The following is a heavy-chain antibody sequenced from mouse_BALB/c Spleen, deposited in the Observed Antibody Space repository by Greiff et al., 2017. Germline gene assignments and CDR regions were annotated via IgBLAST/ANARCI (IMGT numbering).Heavy chain of an antibody. Sequence: QVQLQQSGAELMKPGASVKISCKATGYTFSSYWIEWVKQRPGHGLEWIGEILPGSGSTNYNEKFKGKATFTADTSSNTAYMQLSSLTSEDSAVYYCALSTMITPGWGQGTSVTVSS. J-gene: IGHJ4*01. CDR3: ALSTMITPG. V-gene: IGHV1-9*01. CDR1: GYTFSSYW. CDR2: ILPGSGST. D-gene: IGHD2-4*01.